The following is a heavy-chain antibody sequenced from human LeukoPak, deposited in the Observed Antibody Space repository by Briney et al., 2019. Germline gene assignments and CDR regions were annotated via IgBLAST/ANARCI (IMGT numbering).Heavy chain of an antibody. D-gene: IGHD6-19*01. CDR3: VAGIAVAGYFDY. Sequence: VGSLRLSCAASGFTFSSYGMHWVRQAPGKGLEWVAVIWYDGSHKYYADSVKGRFTISRDNSKNTLHLQMNSLRAEDTAVYYCVAGIAVAGYFDYWGQGTLVTVSS. CDR2: IWYDGSHK. CDR1: GFTFSSYG. V-gene: IGHV3-33*01. J-gene: IGHJ4*02.